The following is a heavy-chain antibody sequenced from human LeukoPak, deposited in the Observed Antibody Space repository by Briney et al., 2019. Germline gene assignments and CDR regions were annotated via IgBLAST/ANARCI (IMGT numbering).Heavy chain of an antibody. D-gene: IGHD2-15*01. CDR2: INPYSSNT. Sequence: ASVKVSCKASGYSFTNYGVSWVRQAPGQGLDWMGWINPYSSNTNYAQKFQGRVTLTTDTSTSTAYMELGSLRSDDTALYYCAREGYCSGGSCYSGVFDLWGRGTLVIVSS. CDR1: GYSFTNYG. V-gene: IGHV1-18*01. CDR3: AREGYCSGGSCYSGVFDL. J-gene: IGHJ2*01.